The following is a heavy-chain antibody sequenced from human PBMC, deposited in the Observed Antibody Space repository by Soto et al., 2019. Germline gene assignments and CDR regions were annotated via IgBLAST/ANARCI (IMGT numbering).Heavy chain of an antibody. CDR2: ITPSFGTA. V-gene: IGHV1-69*12. J-gene: IGHJ6*02. CDR1: EGPFSSYA. CDR3: ARGTVGGLGYYYGRDD. D-gene: IGHD1-26*01. Sequence: QVQLVQSGAEVKKPGSWLKAPSKASEGPFSSYATTWVRQAPGKGFGWRGGITPSFGTANYAQKFQGRVTITADEPTSTAYMELRSLRSEDTAVYYCARGTVGGLGYYYGRDDWGQGTTVTVSS.